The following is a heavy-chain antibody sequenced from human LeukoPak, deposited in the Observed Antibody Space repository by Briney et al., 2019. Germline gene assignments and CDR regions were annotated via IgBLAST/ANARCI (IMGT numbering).Heavy chain of an antibody. Sequence: PSETLSLTCAVYGGSFSGYYWSWVRQPPGKGLEWIGEINHSGSTNYNPSLKSRVTISVDTSKNQFSLKLSSVTAADTAVYYCARADLGYCSSTSCYEDDAFDIWAQGTMVSVSS. D-gene: IGHD2-2*01. CDR1: GGSFSGYY. CDR2: INHSGST. V-gene: IGHV4-34*01. J-gene: IGHJ3*02. CDR3: ARADLGYCSSTSCYEDDAFDI.